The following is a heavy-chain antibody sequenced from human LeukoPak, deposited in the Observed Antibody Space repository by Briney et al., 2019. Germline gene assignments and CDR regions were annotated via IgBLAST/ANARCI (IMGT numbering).Heavy chain of an antibody. CDR3: ARDRSVEGAFDI. Sequence: SETLSLTCAVSGGSISSGGYSWSWIRQPPGKGLEWIGYIYHSGSTYYNPSLKSRVTISVDRSKNQFSLKLSSVTAADTAVYYGARDRSVEGAFDIWGQGTMVTVSS. CDR2: IYHSGST. V-gene: IGHV4-30-2*01. J-gene: IGHJ3*02. CDR1: GGSISSGGYS.